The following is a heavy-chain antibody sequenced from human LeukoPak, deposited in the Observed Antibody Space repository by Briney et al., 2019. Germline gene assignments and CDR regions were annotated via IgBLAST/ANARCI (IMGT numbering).Heavy chain of an antibody. V-gene: IGHV1-18*01. CDR2: ISAYNGNT. D-gene: IGHD6-19*01. J-gene: IGHJ4*02. Sequence: ASVKVSCKASGYTFTSYGISWVRQAPGQGLEWMGRISAYNGNTNYAQKLQGRVTMTTDTSTSTAYMELRSLRSDDTAVYYCARDRYSSGWYGFDYWGQGTLVTVSS. CDR1: GYTFTSYG. CDR3: ARDRYSSGWYGFDY.